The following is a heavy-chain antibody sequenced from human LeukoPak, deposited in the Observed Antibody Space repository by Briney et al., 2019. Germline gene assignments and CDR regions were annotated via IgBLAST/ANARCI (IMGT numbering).Heavy chain of an antibody. D-gene: IGHD3-10*01. CDR2: INPNSGGT. CDR3: ARWSITMVRGVINYYGMDV. CDR1: GYTFTSYG. V-gene: IGHV1-2*02. J-gene: IGHJ6*02. Sequence: ASVKVSCKASGYTFTSYGISWVRQAPGQGLEWMGWINPNSGGTNYAQKFQGRVTMTRDTSISTAYMELSRLRSDDTAVYYCARWSITMVRGVINYYGMDVWGQGTTVTVSS.